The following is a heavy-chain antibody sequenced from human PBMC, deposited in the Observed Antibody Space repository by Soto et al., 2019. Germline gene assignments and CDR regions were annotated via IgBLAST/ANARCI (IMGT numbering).Heavy chain of an antibody. CDR1: GESFSDYY. V-gene: IGHV4-34*01. Sequence: SETLSLTCAVYGESFSDYYWTWIRQPPGAGLEWIGENNYSGTANYNPSLKSRVTISVDTSKNQFCLKLSSVTAADTAVYYCARGRRFLEWLSNWCDPWGQGTLVTSPQ. D-gene: IGHD3-3*01. CDR3: ARGRRFLEWLSNWCDP. CDR2: NNYSGTA. J-gene: IGHJ5*02.